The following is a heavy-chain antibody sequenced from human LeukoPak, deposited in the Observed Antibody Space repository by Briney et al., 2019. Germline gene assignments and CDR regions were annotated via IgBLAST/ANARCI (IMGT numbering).Heavy chain of an antibody. CDR2: ISGSGGST. CDR3: AKAADIVVVPALYYMDV. V-gene: IGHV3-23*01. D-gene: IGHD2-2*01. Sequence: GGSLRLSCAASGFTFSSYAMSWVRQAPGKGLEWVSAISGSGGSTYYADSVKGRFTISRDNSKNTLYLQMNSLRAEDTAVYYCAKAADIVVVPALYYMDVWGKGTTVTVSS. CDR1: GFTFSSYA. J-gene: IGHJ6*03.